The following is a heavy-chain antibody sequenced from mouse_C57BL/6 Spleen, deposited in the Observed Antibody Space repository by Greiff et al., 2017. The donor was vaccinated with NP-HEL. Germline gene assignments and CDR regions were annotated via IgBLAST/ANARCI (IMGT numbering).Heavy chain of an antibody. Sequence: EVMLVESGGGLVKPGGSLKLSCAASGFTFSSYAMSWVRQTPEKRLEWVATISDGGSYTYYPDNVKGRFTISRDNAKNNLYLQMSHLKSEDTAMYYCARDSNWFADWGQGTLVTVSA. V-gene: IGHV5-4*01. CDR3: ARDSNWFAD. D-gene: IGHD2-5*01. CDR2: ISDGGSYT. CDR1: GFTFSSYA. J-gene: IGHJ3*01.